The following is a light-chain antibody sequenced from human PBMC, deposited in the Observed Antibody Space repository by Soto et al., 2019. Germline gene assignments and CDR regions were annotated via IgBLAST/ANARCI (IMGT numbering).Light chain of an antibody. CDR2: RAS. CDR1: QSVSDN. CDR3: QQYNGWPLT. V-gene: IGKV3D-15*01. Sequence: EIVLTQSPATLSASPGERVTLSCRASQSVSDNLAWYQQKPGQAPRLLIYRASIRATDIPARFSGSGSGTEFSLTISSLQSEDFAVYYCQQYNGWPLTFGGGTKVEIK. J-gene: IGKJ4*01.